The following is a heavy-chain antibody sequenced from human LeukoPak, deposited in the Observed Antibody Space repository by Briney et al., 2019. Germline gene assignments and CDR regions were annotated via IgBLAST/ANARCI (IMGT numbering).Heavy chain of an antibody. J-gene: IGHJ4*02. V-gene: IGHV3-64*01. Sequence: GGSLRLSCAASGFTFSSYSMHWVRQAPGKGLEFVSAISSNGRRTYYANSVKGRFTISRDISKNTLYLQMGSLRAEDMAVYYCARADYGSGCDSWGQGTLVTVSS. D-gene: IGHD6-19*01. CDR1: GFTFSSYS. CDR3: ARADYGSGCDS. CDR2: ISSNGRRT.